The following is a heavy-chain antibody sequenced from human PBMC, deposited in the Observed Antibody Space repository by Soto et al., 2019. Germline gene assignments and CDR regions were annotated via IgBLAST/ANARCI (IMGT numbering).Heavy chain of an antibody. CDR2: IIPILGIA. D-gene: IGHD6-6*01. J-gene: IGHJ4*02. V-gene: IGHV1-69*10. CDR1: GGTFSSYA. Sequence: ASVKVSCKASGGTFSSYAISWERQAPGQGHEWMGGIIPILGIANYAQKFQGRVTITADKSTSTAYMELSSLRSEDTAVYYCARGVMVAYSSSSPDYWGQGSLVTVSS. CDR3: ARGVMVAYSSSSPDY.